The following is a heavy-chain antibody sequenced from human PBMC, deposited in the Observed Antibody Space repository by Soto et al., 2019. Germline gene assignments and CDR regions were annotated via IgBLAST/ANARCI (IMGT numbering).Heavy chain of an antibody. CDR3: ARDIVGATFFSLDAFDI. D-gene: IGHD1-26*01. CDR1: GGTFSSYA. J-gene: IGHJ3*02. V-gene: IGHV1-69*06. CDR2: IIPIFGTA. Sequence: ASVKVSCKASGGTFSSYAISWVRQAPGQGLEWMGGIIPIFGTANYAQKFQGRVTITADKSTSTAYMELSSLRSEDTAVYYCARDIVGATFFSLDAFDIWGQGTMVTVSS.